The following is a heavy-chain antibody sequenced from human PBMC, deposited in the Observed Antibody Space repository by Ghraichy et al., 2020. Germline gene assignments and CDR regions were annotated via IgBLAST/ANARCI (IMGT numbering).Heavy chain of an antibody. CDR1: GGSVSSGDYC. CDR3: ARDGGDYGAYNWFDP. CDR2: LYYSGST. J-gene: IGHJ5*02. D-gene: IGHD4-17*01. Sequence: SETLSLTCTVSGGSVSSGDYCWSWIRQPPGKGLEWIRYLYYSGSTNYNSSLKSRVSISVDTSKNQFSLKLSSVTAADTAVYYCARDGGDYGAYNWFDPWGQGTLVTVLS. V-gene: IGHV4-61*08.